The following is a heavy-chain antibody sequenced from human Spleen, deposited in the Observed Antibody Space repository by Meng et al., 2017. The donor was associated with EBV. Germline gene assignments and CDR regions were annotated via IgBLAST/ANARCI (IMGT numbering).Heavy chain of an antibody. Sequence: QVQGVQSGAAVTKPGYSVKVSCKTAGGTVRSDAISWVRQGPGQGLEWMGGLIPLSDAPHYAQKFQGRVTITADESTSTHYLDLSGLRAEDTAVYYCASESGRGFTPDYWGQGTLVTVSS. V-gene: IGHV1-69*01. J-gene: IGHJ4*02. CDR3: ASESGRGFTPDY. D-gene: IGHD3-10*01. CDR1: GGTVRSDA. CDR2: LIPLSDAP.